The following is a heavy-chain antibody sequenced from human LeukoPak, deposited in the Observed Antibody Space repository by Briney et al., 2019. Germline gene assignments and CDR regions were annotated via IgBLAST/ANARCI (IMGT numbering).Heavy chain of an antibody. Sequence: SETLSLTCTLSGGSISSYYWSCIRHPAGKGLEWLGRICSSGSSIYYPSFKSGVSMSVDTTKNHFSLLLSYGTAADTAVDYCARDEGSRTRPEAFDSWGQGTMVTV. CDR2: ICSSGSS. V-gene: IGHV4-4*07. D-gene: IGHD1-14*01. J-gene: IGHJ3*02. CDR3: ARDEGSRTRPEAFDS. CDR1: GGSISSYY.